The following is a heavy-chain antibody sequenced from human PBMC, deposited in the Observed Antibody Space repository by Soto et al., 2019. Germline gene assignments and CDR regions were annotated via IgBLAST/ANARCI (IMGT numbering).Heavy chain of an antibody. J-gene: IGHJ5*02. V-gene: IGHV4-30-2*01. Sequence: QLQLQESGSGLVKPSQTLSLTCAVSGGSISSDGYSWSWIRQPPGKGLEWIGYIYPSGSTYYNPSPNNRVTISVDRSKNQFSLKLSSVTAADTAVYYCARDFGHNWFDPWGQGTLVTVSS. CDR1: GGSISSDGYS. CDR2: IYPSGST. D-gene: IGHD3-10*01. CDR3: ARDFGHNWFDP.